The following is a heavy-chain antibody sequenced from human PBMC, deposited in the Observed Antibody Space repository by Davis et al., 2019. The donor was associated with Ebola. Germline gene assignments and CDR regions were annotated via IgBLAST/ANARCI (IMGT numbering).Heavy chain of an antibody. D-gene: IGHD3-22*01. J-gene: IGHJ2*01. V-gene: IGHV4-28*01. CDR3: ARIRGHYYDSSGYYTNWYFDL. CDR2: IYYSGST. Sequence: SETLSLTCAVSGYSISSSNWWGWIRQPPGKGLEWIGYIYYSGSTYYNPSLKSRVTMSVDTSKNQFSLKLSSVTAVDTAVYYCARIRGHYYDSSGYYTNWYFDLWGRGTLVTVSS. CDR1: GYSISSSNW.